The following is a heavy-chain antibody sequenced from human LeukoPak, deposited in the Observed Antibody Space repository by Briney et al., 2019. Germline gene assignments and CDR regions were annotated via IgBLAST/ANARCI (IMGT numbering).Heavy chain of an antibody. J-gene: IGHJ4*02. CDR3: ARDISSGSKSLDY. D-gene: IGHD6-19*01. CDR2: ISAYNGNT. V-gene: IGHV1-18*01. Sequence: GASVKVSCKASGYTFTSYGISWVRQAPGQGLEWMGWISAYNGNTNYAQKLQGRVTMTTDTSTSTAHMELRSLRSDDTAVYYCARDISSGSKSLDYWGQGTLVTVSS. CDR1: GYTFTSYG.